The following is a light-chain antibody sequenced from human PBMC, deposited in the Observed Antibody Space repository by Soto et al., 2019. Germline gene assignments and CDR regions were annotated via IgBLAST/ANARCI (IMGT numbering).Light chain of an antibody. CDR1: QNIRTY. V-gene: IGKV1-39*01. CDR2: AAS. Sequence: IQMTRSPACLSTSVGDIVTITYRTSQNIRTYLTWYQQKPGKAPTVLIYAASTLQRGVPSRFSGSTTGTDFTLTITGLQPEDSAIYYCQQTLSVPRTFGLGTKVDXK. CDR3: QQTLSVPRT. J-gene: IGKJ1*01.